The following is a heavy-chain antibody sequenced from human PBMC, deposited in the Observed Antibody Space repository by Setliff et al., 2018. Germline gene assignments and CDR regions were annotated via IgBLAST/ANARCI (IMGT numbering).Heavy chain of an antibody. Sequence: ASVKVSCKASGYTFTDYHIHWVRQAPGQGLEWMGWSDPKSGAARYAQKFRGRVTLTRDTSITTIYMEMNSVTSDDTAVYYCARDPFLVRQFPYYMDVWGKGTTVTVS. V-gene: IGHV1-2*02. J-gene: IGHJ6*03. CDR3: ARDPFLVRQFPYYMDV. CDR1: GYTFTDYH. D-gene: IGHD6-19*01. CDR2: SDPKSGAA.